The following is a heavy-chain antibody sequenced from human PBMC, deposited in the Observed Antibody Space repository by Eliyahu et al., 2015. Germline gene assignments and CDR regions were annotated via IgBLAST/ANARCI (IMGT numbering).Heavy chain of an antibody. CDR2: IYTSGRT. J-gene: IGHJ6*02. Sequence: QVQLQESGPGLVKPSETLSLTCTVSGXSISSYXWXWTRQPAGKGREWIGRIYTSGRTTYNPPLKSRVTMSVDTSKNQFSLKLSSVTAADTAVYYCARTPGYSSSSGYDYYYYYGMDVWGQGTTVTVSS. D-gene: IGHD6-6*01. CDR1: GXSISSYX. V-gene: IGHV4-4*07. CDR3: ARTPGYSSSSGYDYYYYYGMDV.